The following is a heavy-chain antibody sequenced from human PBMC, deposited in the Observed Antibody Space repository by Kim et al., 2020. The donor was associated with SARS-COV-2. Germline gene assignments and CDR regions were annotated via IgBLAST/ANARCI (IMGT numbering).Heavy chain of an antibody. CDR3: LTLLGRDF. Sequence: GDKTFYADSVKGRFTISRDKSKNTVYLQMNSLRVDDTAVYYCLTLLGRDFWGQGTLVTVSS. D-gene: IGHD3-10*01. J-gene: IGHJ4*02. V-gene: IGHV3-53*01. CDR2: GDKT.